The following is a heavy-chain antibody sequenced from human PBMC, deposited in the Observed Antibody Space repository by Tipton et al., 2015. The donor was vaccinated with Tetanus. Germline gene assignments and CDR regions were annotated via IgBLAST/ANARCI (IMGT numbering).Heavy chain of an antibody. V-gene: IGHV1-46*02. Sequence: QSGAEVKKSGPSVRVSCKTSGGTFKTYAISWVRQAPGQGLEWMGIINPSGGSTSYAQKFQGRVTMTRDTSTSTVYMELSSLRSEDTAVYYCARGPTVTTAHYYYGMDVWGQGTTVTVSS. CDR1: GGTFKTYA. CDR3: ARGPTVTTAHYYYGMDV. J-gene: IGHJ6*02. D-gene: IGHD4-11*01. CDR2: INPSGGST.